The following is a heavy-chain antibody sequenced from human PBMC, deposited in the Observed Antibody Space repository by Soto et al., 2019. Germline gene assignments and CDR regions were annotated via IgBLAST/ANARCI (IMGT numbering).Heavy chain of an antibody. D-gene: IGHD2-15*01. CDR1: GYTFTDYA. J-gene: IGHJ4*02. Sequence: ASVKGYCRASGYTFTDYAIHLVRQAPGQGLEWMGWINVGNGNTGYSRKFQGRVTNARDMSASTAYIEVTSLTSEDTAIYYCAREGAHYTPLDHRGQGTLVTVSS. CDR3: AREGAHYTPLDH. CDR2: INVGNGNT. V-gene: IGHV1-3*01.